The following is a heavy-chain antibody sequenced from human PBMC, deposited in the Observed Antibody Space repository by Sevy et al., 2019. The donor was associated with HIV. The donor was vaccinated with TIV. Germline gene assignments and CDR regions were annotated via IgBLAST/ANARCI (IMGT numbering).Heavy chain of an antibody. V-gene: IGHV3-33*01. CDR1: AFTFSAYG. Sequence: GGSLRLSCAASAFTFSAYGMHWVRQAPGKGLEWVSTIWYDGGKKYYADSVKGRFTISRDNSKSTLYLQMNSLRAEDTAVYYCVREGVPAAIGFDYWGQGTLVTVSS. D-gene: IGHD2-2*01. CDR2: IWYDGGKK. J-gene: IGHJ4*02. CDR3: VREGVPAAIGFDY.